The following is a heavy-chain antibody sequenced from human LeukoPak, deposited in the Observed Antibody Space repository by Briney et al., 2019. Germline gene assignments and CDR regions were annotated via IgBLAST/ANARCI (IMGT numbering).Heavy chain of an antibody. Sequence: ASVKVSCKASGYTFTGYYMHWVRQAPGQGLEWMGWISAYNGNTNYAQKLQGRVTMTTDTSTSTAYMELRSLRSDDTAVYYCARARSSGWYLWNYMDVWGKGTTVTVSS. CDR3: ARARSSGWYLWNYMDV. D-gene: IGHD6-19*01. CDR1: GYTFTGYY. V-gene: IGHV1-18*04. CDR2: ISAYNGNT. J-gene: IGHJ6*03.